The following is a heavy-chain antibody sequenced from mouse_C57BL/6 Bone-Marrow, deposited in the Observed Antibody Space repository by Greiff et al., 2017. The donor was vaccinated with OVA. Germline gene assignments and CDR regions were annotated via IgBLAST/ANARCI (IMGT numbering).Heavy chain of an antibody. J-gene: IGHJ1*03. D-gene: IGHD1-1*01. CDR2: IYIGNGYT. CDR1: GYSFTSYG. Sequence: EVQLQQSGAELVRPGSSVKMSCKTSGYSFTSYGINWVKQRPGQGLEWIGYIYIGNGYTEYNEKFKGKATLTSDTYSSTAYMQLSSLTSEDSASYFCARGGTWTTTVVGDWYFDVWGTGTTVTVSS. V-gene: IGHV1-58*01. CDR3: ARGGTWTTTVVGDWYFDV.